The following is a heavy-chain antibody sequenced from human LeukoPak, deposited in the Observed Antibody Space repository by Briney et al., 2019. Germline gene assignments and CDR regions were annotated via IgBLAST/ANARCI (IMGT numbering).Heavy chain of an antibody. J-gene: IGHJ4*02. Sequence: ASVKVSCKASGGTFSSYAISWVRQAPGQGLEWMGGIIPIFGTANYAQKFQGRVTITADESTSTAYMELSSLRSEDTAVYYCARGRYCSSTSCYVPSQHFDYWGQGTLVTVSS. CDR3: ARGRYCSSTSCYVPSQHFDY. CDR1: GGTFSSYA. D-gene: IGHD2-2*01. V-gene: IGHV1-69*13. CDR2: IIPIFGTA.